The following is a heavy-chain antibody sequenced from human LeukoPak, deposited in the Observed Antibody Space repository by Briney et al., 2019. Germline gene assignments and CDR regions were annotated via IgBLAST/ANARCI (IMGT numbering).Heavy chain of an antibody. CDR1: GGSISSGDYH. J-gene: IGHJ4*02. CDR2: IYYSGST. D-gene: IGHD2-8*01. CDR3: ARARYCSNGVCYFDY. Sequence: SETLSLTCTVSGGSISSGDYHWSWIRQPPGKGLEWIGYIYYSGSTYYNPSLKSRVIISIDTSKNQFSLKLSSVTAADTAVYYCARARYCSNGVCYFDYWGQGTLATVSS. V-gene: IGHV4-30-4*01.